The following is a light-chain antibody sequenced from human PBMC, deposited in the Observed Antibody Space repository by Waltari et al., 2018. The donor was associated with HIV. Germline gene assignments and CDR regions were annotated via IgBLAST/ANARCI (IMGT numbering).Light chain of an antibody. CDR2: EVS. CDR1: SSDVGAYHY. Sequence: QSALTQPASVSGSPGQSITISCTGTSSDVGAYHYVSWYQHHPGKAPKLIIYEVSNRPSGISNRFSGSKSGNTASLTISGRQAEDEADYYCSSYANANILFGGGTKLTVL. CDR3: SSYANANIL. J-gene: IGLJ3*02. V-gene: IGLV2-14*01.